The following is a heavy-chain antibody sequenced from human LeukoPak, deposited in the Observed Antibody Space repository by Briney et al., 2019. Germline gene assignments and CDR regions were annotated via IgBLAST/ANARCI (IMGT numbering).Heavy chain of an antibody. CDR2: ISGSSSYI. D-gene: IGHD3-16*01. Sequence: GGPLTLPCAASGFTFSSYSMNWVRQAPGKGLEWVSSISGSSSYIYYADSVKGRFTISRDNAKNSLYLQMNSLRAEDTAIYYCARGPPLGYWGQGTLVTVSS. V-gene: IGHV3-21*01. CDR3: ARGPPLGY. J-gene: IGHJ4*02. CDR1: GFTFSSYS.